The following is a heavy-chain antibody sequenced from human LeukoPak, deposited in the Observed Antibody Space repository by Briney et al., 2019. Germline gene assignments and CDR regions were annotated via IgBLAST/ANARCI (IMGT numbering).Heavy chain of an antibody. CDR2: IIRSSSYT. Sequence: PGGSLRLSCAGSGFTFSDYYMSWIRQAPGKGLEWVSYIIRSSSYTNYADSVKSRFTISRDNAKNTLYLQMNSLSAEDTAVYYCATMEYRSGWYSSHSNWGQGTLVTVSS. CDR1: GFTFSDYY. V-gene: IGHV3-11*03. J-gene: IGHJ1*01. CDR3: ATMEYRSGWYSSHSN. D-gene: IGHD6-19*01.